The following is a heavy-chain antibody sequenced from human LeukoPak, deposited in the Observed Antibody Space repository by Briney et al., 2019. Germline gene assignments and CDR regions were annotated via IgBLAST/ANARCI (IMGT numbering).Heavy chain of an antibody. V-gene: IGHV4-39*01. CDR2: TYYSGST. CDR1: GGSISSSSYY. Sequence: SETLSLTCTVAGGSISSSSYYWGWIRQPPGKGLEWIGSTYYSGSTYYNPSLKSRAAISVDTSKNQFSLQLSSVTAADTAVYYCARLRSDYGTSALDYWGQGILVIVSS. J-gene: IGHJ4*02. D-gene: IGHD4/OR15-4a*01. CDR3: ARLRSDYGTSALDY.